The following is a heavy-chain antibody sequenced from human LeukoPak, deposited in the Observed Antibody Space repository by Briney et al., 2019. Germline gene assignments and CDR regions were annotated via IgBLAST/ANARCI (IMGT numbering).Heavy chain of an antibody. CDR3: ARDSGRRGESESGYYDY. Sequence: TGGSLRLSCAASGFTFSSHWMSWVRQAPGKGLEWVANIKQDGSEKYYVDSVKGRFTISRDNAKSSLYLQTSSLRGVDTAVYYCARDSGRRGESESGYYDYWGQGTLVAVSS. J-gene: IGHJ4*02. D-gene: IGHD3-22*01. CDR1: GFTFSSHW. CDR2: IKQDGSEK. V-gene: IGHV3-7*01.